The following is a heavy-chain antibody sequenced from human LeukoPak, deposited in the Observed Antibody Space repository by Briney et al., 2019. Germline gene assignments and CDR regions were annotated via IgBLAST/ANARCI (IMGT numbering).Heavy chain of an antibody. Sequence: GGSLRLSCAASGFPFSRYAMSWVRQTPERGLEWVSVISGSDGSRYYADSVKGRFTISRDDSRNTVYLQMNNLSAEDTAVYYCAKQVSCDTTTCYSGMPPDYWGQGTLVTVSS. CDR2: ISGSDGSR. CDR3: AKQVSCDTTTCYSGMPPDY. CDR1: GFPFSRYA. J-gene: IGHJ4*02. D-gene: IGHD2/OR15-2a*01. V-gene: IGHV3-23*01.